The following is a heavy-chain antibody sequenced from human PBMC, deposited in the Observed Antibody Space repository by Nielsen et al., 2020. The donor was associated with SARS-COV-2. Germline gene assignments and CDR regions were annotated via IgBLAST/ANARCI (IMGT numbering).Heavy chain of an antibody. CDR1: GFTFSSYG. CDR2: ISYDGSNK. CDR3: AGGLTDNYGMDV. Sequence: GESLKISCAASGFTFSSYGMHWVRQAPGKGLEWVAVISYDGSNKYYADSVKGRFTISRDNSKNTLYLQMNSLRAEDTAVYYCAGGLTDNYGMDVWDQGTTVTVSS. J-gene: IGHJ6*02. V-gene: IGHV3-30*03. D-gene: IGHD4/OR15-4a*01.